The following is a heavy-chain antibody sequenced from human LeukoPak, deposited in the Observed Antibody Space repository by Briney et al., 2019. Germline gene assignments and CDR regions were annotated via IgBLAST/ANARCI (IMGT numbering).Heavy chain of an antibody. V-gene: IGHV1-18*01. Sequence: ASVKVSCKASGGTFSSYAISWVRQAPGQGLEWMGWISAYNGNTNYAQKLQGRVTMTTDTSTSTAYMELRSLRSDDTAVYYCARVTSVYDSSGYSNAFDIWGQGTMVTVSS. CDR3: ARVTSVYDSSGYSNAFDI. D-gene: IGHD3-22*01. CDR1: GGTFSSYA. J-gene: IGHJ3*02. CDR2: ISAYNGNT.